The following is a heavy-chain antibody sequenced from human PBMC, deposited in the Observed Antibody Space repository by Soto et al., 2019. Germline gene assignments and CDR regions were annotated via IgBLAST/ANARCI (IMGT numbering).Heavy chain of an antibody. CDR1: GYSISSGYY. V-gene: IGHV4-38-2*02. J-gene: IGHJ5*02. D-gene: IGHD2-2*01. CDR3: ARESEGSSTRCSFDNWVDP. CDR2: IYHSGST. Sequence: SETLSLTCAVSGYSISSGYYWGWIRQPPGKGLEWIGSIYHSGSTYYNPSLKSRVTISVDTSKNQFSLKLSSVTAADTAVYYCARESEGSSTRCSFDNWVDPWGKGTRVTVS.